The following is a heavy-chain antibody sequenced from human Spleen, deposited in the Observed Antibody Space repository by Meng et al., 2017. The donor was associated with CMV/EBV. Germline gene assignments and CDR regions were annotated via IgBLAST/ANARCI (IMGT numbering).Heavy chain of an antibody. J-gene: IGHJ6*02. V-gene: IGHV4-61*01. CDR3: ARSFLWYSSAADTYYYYGMDV. D-gene: IGHD2-2*01. Sequence: SETLSLTCTVSGGSVSSGSYYWSWIRQPPGKGLEWIGYIYYSGSTNYNPSLKSRVTISVDTSKNQFSLKLSSVTAADTAVYYCARSFLWYSSAADTYYYYGMDVWGQGTTVTVSS. CDR2: IYYSGST. CDR1: GGSVSSGSYY.